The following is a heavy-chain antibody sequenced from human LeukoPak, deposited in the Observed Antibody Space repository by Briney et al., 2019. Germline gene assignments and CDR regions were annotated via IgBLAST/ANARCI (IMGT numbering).Heavy chain of an antibody. J-gene: IGHJ4*02. V-gene: IGHV1-8*01. CDR3: ARSLRDGYNFGLFDY. CDR1: GYTFTSYD. Sequence: GASVKVSCKASGYTFTSYDINWVRQATGQGLEWMGWMNPNSGNTGYAQKFQGRVTMTRNTSISTAYMELSSQRSEDTAVYYCARSLRDGYNFGLFDYWGQGTLVTVSS. D-gene: IGHD5-24*01. CDR2: MNPNSGNT.